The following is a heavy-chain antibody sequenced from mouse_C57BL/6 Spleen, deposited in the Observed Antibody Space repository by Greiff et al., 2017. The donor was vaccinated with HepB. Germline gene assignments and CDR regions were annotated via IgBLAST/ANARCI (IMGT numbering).Heavy chain of an antibody. CDR2: ISSGSSTI. CDR3: ERGEYSGNVEY. V-gene: IGHV5-17*01. J-gene: IGHJ2*01. Sequence: EVQVVESGGGLVKPGGSLKLSWGASGFTFSDYGMHGVRQAPEKWLEWVAYISSGSSTIYYADTVKGRFTISRYNAKNTLFLQMTSLRSEDTAMYGGERGEYSGNVEYWGQGTTSTVSS. CDR1: GFTFSDYG. D-gene: IGHD5-2*01.